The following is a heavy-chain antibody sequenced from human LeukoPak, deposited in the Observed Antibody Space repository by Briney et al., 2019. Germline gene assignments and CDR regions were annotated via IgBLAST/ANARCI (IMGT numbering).Heavy chain of an antibody. V-gene: IGHV3-48*01. Sequence: GGSLRLSCAASGFTFSSFGMHWVRQAPGKGLEWVSYISSSSSTIYYADSVKGRFTISRDNAKNSLYLQMNSLRAEDTAVYYCARDTCSSTSCYVDYYYGMDVWGQGTTVTVSS. CDR2: ISSSSSTI. J-gene: IGHJ6*02. CDR1: GFTFSSFG. CDR3: ARDTCSSTSCYVDYYYGMDV. D-gene: IGHD2-2*01.